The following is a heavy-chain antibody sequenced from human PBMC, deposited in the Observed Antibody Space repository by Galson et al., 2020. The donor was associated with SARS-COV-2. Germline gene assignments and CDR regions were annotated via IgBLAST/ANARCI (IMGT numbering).Heavy chain of an antibody. V-gene: IGHV3-30-3*01. J-gene: IGHJ6*02. Sequence: TGGSLRLSCAASGFTFSSYAMHWVRQAPGQGLEWVAVLSYDGSNNYYADSVKGRFTISRDNSKNTLYLQMNSLRAEDTAVYYCARALYYDILTGYYPYYYYGMDVWGQGTTVTVSS. CDR2: LSYDGSNN. D-gene: IGHD3-9*01. CDR3: ARALYYDILTGYYPYYYYGMDV. CDR1: GFTFSSYA.